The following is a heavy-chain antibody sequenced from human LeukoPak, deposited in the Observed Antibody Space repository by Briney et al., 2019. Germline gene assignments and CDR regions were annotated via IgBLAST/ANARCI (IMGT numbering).Heavy chain of an antibody. J-gene: IGHJ1*01. Sequence: GASVKVSCKASGYTFTSYDINWVRQATGQGLEWMGWMNPNSGNTDYAQKFQGRVTMTRNTSISTAYMELSSLRSEDTAVYYCARGYDYLYAEYFQHWGQGTLVTVSS. CDR2: MNPNSGNT. CDR3: ARGYDYLYAEYFQH. D-gene: IGHD4-11*01. CDR1: GYTFTSYD. V-gene: IGHV1-8*01.